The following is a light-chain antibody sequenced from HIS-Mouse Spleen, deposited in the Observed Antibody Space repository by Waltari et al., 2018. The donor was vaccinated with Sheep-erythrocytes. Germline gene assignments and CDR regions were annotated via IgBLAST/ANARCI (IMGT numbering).Light chain of an antibody. CDR3: SSYTSSSTLV. J-gene: IGLJ1*01. Sequence: QSALTQPASVSGSPGQPITIFCTATSSDVGGYHYVSWYQQHPGKAPKLMIYDVSNRPSGVSNRFSGSKSGNTASLTISGLQAEDEADYYCSSYTSSSTLVFGTGTKVTVL. CDR2: DVS. V-gene: IGLV2-14*03. CDR1: SSDVGGYHY.